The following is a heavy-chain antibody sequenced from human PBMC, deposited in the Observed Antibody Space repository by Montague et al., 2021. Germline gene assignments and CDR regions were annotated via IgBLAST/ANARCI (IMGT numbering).Heavy chain of an antibody. Sequence: SETLSLTCNVSGGSISSYHWSWIRQPPGKGLEWIGYIYYSGSTKYKPSLKSRVTISEDTSKNQLSLKLSSVTAADTAVYYCARGYSSSWYNWGQGTLVSVSS. CDR2: IYYSGST. CDR1: GGSISSYH. J-gene: IGHJ4*02. D-gene: IGHD6-13*01. CDR3: ARGYSSSWYN. V-gene: IGHV4-59*01.